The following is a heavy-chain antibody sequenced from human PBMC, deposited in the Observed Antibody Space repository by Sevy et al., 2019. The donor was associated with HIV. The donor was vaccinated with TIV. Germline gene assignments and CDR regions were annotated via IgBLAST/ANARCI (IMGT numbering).Heavy chain of an antibody. CDR2: INHSGST. J-gene: IGHJ4*02. V-gene: IGHV4-34*01. D-gene: IGHD3-22*01. CDR1: GGSFSGYY. Sequence: SETLSLTCAVYGGSFSGYYWSWIRQPPGKGLEWIGEINHSGSTNYNPSLKSRVTISVDTSKNQFSLKLSSVTAADTAVYYCARSRGHYYDSRGGTYFDYWGQGTLVTVSS. CDR3: ARSRGHYYDSRGGTYFDY.